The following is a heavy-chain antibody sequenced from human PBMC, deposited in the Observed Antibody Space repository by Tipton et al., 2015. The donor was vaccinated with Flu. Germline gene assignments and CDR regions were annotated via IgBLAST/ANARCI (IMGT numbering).Heavy chain of an antibody. CDR1: GYSISSGYY. D-gene: IGHD2-15*01. Sequence: TLSLTCTVSGYSISSGYYWSWIRQPPGKGLEWIGYIYSSARTNYNSSLESRVTISVDTSKNQFSLNLSSVTAADTAVYYCARDTFRYCSGASCLSDYYYYGMDVWGQGTTVTVSS. J-gene: IGHJ6*02. CDR3: ARDTFRYCSGASCLSDYYYYGMDV. V-gene: IGHV4-61*01. CDR2: IYSSART.